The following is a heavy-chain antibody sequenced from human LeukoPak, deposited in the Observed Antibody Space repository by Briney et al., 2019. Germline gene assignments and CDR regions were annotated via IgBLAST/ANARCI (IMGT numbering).Heavy chain of an antibody. CDR1: GGTFSSHG. CDR2: IIPIFGTA. V-gene: IGHV1-69*13. CDR3: ARVVVAAQGYWFDP. J-gene: IGHJ5*02. D-gene: IGHD2-15*01. Sequence: ASVKVSCKASGGTFSSHGINWVRQAPGQGLEWMGGIIPIFGTANYAQKFQGRVTITADESTSTAYMELSSLRSDDTAVYYCARVVVAAQGYWFDPWGQGTLVTVSS.